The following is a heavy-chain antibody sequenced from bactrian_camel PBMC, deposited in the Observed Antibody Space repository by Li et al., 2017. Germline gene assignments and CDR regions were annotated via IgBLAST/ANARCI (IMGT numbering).Heavy chain of an antibody. CDR2: IHSNANT. D-gene: IGHD2*01. CDR3: AADRPWARVQSGSSWCLGFLY. CDR1: GDTYRMNC. V-gene: IGHV3S53*01. J-gene: IGHJ4*01. Sequence: VQLVESGGGSVQPGGSLRLSCVYSGDTYRMNCMGWYRQAPGKEREYVASIHSNANTIYADSAKGRFTISRDNARNTLYLQMNNLEPEDSATYYCAADRPWARVQSGSSWCLGFLYWGQGTQVTVS.